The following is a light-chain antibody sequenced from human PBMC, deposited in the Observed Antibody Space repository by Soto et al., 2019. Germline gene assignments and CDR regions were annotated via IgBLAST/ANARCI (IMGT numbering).Light chain of an antibody. J-gene: IGKJ4*01. CDR1: QGVGRF. Sequence: EIVLTPSPGTLSLSPGERATLSCRASQGVGRFLAWYQQKTGQDPRLLIYGASGRATGTPDRFSGSGSGKDFTLNISRMETEEFAVYHCQQHDSSPLTFGGGTKVDIK. CDR3: QQHDSSPLT. CDR2: GAS. V-gene: IGKV3-20*01.